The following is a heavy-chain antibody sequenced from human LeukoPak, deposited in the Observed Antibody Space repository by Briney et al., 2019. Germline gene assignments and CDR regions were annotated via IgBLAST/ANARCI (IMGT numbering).Heavy chain of an antibody. CDR2: IYYDGST. D-gene: IGHD3-10*01. Sequence: TETLSLTCAVSRGSISSYCWSWLRQSPGKGLEWIGYIYYDGSTNYNPSLKSRATISLDTSKNQFSLRLSSVTAADTAVYYCASLGGSGSWNFGYWGQGALVTVSS. J-gene: IGHJ4*02. CDR3: ASLGGSGSWNFGY. V-gene: IGHV4-59*01. CDR1: RGSISSYC.